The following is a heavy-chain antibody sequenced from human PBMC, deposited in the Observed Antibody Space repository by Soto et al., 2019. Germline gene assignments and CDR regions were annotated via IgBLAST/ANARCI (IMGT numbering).Heavy chain of an antibody. CDR2: ISYDGSNK. Sequence: QVQLVESGGGVVQPGRSLRLSCAASGFTFSSYGMHWVRQAPGKGLEWVAVISYDGSNKYYADSVKGRFTISRDNSKNTLYLQMNSLRAEDTAVYYCARDTPGSSSWSGFDPWGQGTLVTVSS. CDR3: ARDTPGSSSWSGFDP. J-gene: IGHJ5*02. V-gene: IGHV3-30*19. D-gene: IGHD6-13*01. CDR1: GFTFSSYG.